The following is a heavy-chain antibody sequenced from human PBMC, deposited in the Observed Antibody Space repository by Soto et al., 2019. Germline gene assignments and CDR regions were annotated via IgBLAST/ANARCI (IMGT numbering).Heavy chain of an antibody. D-gene: IGHD1-1*01. J-gene: IGHJ5*02. CDR1: GYTFTDYW. Sequence: GESLKISCKGYGYTFTDYWIGWVRQMPGKGLELIGLIYPGESDTRYSPSFQGRVTISADKSIRTAFLQWSSLRASDTAMYYCAAQKTVIRGPLSSNWFDPWGQGTLVTVSS. V-gene: IGHV5-51*01. CDR2: IYPGESDT. CDR3: AAQKTVIRGPLSSNWFDP.